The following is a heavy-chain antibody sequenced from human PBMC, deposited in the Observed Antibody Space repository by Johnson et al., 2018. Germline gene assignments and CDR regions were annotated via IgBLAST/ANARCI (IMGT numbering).Heavy chain of an antibody. CDR3: ARRHDALYYGDYPGFGDYYDGMDV. V-gene: IGHV3-71*03. Sequence: VQLVESGGGLVKPGGSLRLSCAASGFTFSNAWMNWVRQAPGKGLEWVSFIRSKAYGGTTEYAASVKGRFTISRDDSKSIAYLQMNSLKTEDRAVYYCARRHDALYYGDYPGFGDYYDGMDVGGQGTTVTVAS. J-gene: IGHJ6*02. CDR2: IRSKAYGGTT. CDR1: GFTFSNAW. D-gene: IGHD4-17*01.